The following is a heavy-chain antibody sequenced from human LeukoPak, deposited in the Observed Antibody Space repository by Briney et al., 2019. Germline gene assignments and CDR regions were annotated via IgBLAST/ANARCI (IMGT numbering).Heavy chain of an antibody. Sequence: PGGSLRLSXAASGFTFSTHAMSWVRQAPGKGLEWVSAIGGSGGSTYYADSVKGRFTVSRDNSKNTLYLQMNSLRAEDTALYYCAKDLDCSSTSCYPDYWGPGTLVTVSS. CDR2: IGGSGGST. D-gene: IGHD2-2*01. V-gene: IGHV3-23*01. CDR3: AKDLDCSSTSCYPDY. CDR1: GFTFSTHA. J-gene: IGHJ4*02.